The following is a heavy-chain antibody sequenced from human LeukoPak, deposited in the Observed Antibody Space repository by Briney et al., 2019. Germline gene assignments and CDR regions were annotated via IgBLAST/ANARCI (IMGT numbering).Heavy chain of an antibody. D-gene: IGHD5-18*01. CDR2: ISTSSSYI. V-gene: IGHV3-21*01. CDR3: ARDLSGVTGYTYGRGIDY. CDR1: GFTFSYYN. J-gene: IGHJ4*02. Sequence: GGSLRLSCAASGFTFSYYNMNWVRQAPGKGLEWVSSISTSSSYIYYTDSVKGRFTISRDNAKNSLFLQMNSLRAEDTAVYYCARDLSGVTGYTYGRGIDYWGQGTLVTVSS.